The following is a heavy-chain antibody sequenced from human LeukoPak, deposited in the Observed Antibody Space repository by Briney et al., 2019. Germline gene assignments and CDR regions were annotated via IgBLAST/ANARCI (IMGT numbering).Heavy chain of an antibody. J-gene: IGHJ4*02. CDR2: IIPIFGTA. V-gene: IGHV1-69*01. CDR3: ARGPFSSGWYAKQFDY. CDR1: GGTFSSYA. Sequence: SVKVSCKASGGTFSSYAISWVRQAPGQGLVWMGGIIPIFGTANYAQKFQGRVTITADESTSTAYMELSSLRSEDTAVYYCARGPFSSGWYAKQFDYWGQGTLVTVSS. D-gene: IGHD6-19*01.